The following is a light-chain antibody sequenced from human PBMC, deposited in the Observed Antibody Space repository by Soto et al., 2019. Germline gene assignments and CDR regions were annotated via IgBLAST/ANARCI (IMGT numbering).Light chain of an antibody. CDR2: AAS. V-gene: IGKV1-27*01. Sequence: DIQMTQSPTSLSASVGDRVTITCRASQGIRNFVAWYQQKPGKTPKLLIYAASILQLGVPSRFSGSGSGTDFTRTINSLQPADVATYACQKYSSVPVFGPGTKVDIK. CDR1: QGIRNF. CDR3: QKYSSVPV. J-gene: IGKJ3*01.